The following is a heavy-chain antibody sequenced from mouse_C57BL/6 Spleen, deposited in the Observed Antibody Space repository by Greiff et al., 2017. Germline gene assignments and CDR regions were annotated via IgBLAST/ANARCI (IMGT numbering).Heavy chain of an antibody. D-gene: IGHD4-1*01. CDR1: GYSFTGYY. J-gene: IGHJ2*01. CDR2: INPSTGGT. Sequence: EVKLMESGPELVKPGASVKISCKASGYSFTGYYMNWVKQSPEKSLEWIGEINPSTGGTTYNQKFKAKATLTVDKSSSTAYMQLKSLTSEDSAVYYCARSGTDDYWGQGTTLTVSS. V-gene: IGHV1-42*01. CDR3: ARSGTDDY.